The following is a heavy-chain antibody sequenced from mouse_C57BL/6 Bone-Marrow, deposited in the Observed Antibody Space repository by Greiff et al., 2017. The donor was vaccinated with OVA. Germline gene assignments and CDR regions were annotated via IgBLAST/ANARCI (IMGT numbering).Heavy chain of an antibody. V-gene: IGHV10-1*01. D-gene: IGHD1-1*01. CDR1: GFSFNTYA. Sequence: EVQLVESGGGLVQPKGSLKLSCAASGFSFNTYAMNWVRQAPGKGLEWVARIRSKSNNYATYYADSVKDRFTISRDDSESMLYLQMNNLKTEDTAMYYCVRQGLRSRHYYAMDYWGQGTSVTVSS. CDR2: IRSKSNNYAT. CDR3: VRQGLRSRHYYAMDY. J-gene: IGHJ4*01.